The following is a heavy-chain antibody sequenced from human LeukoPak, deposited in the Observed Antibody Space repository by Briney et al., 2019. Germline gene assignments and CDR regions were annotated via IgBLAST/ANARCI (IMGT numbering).Heavy chain of an antibody. Sequence: EASVKVSCKASGGTFSSYAISWVRQAPGQGLEWMGRIIPILGIANYAQKFQGRVTITADKSTSTAYMELSSLRSEDTAVYYCARVGVTMIVVGNYFDYWGQGALVTVSS. V-gene: IGHV1-69*04. D-gene: IGHD3-22*01. CDR1: GGTFSSYA. CDR2: IIPILGIA. J-gene: IGHJ4*02. CDR3: ARVGVTMIVVGNYFDY.